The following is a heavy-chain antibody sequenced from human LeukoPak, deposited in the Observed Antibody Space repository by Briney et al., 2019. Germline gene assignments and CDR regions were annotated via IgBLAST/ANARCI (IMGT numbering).Heavy chain of an antibody. Sequence: SETLSLTCAVYGGSFSGYYWSWIRLPPGKGLEWIGYIYYTGATYCNPSLKSRVTISLDTSKNQFSLKLSSVTAADAAVYYCARAGYSYGTGYYFDYWGQGALVTVSS. CDR1: GGSFSGYY. V-gene: IGHV4-59*01. CDR3: ARAGYSYGTGYYFDY. D-gene: IGHD5-18*01. CDR2: IYYTGAT. J-gene: IGHJ4*02.